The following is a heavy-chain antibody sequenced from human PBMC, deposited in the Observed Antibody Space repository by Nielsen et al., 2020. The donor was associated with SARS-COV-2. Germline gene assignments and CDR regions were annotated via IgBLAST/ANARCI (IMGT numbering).Heavy chain of an antibody. CDR3: ARGGGNHYYYYMDV. CDR2: IIPIFGTA. CDR1: GGTFSSYT. Sequence: SVKVSCKASGGTFSSYTISWVRQAPGQGLEWMGGIIPIFGTANYAQKFQGRVTITADESTSTAYMELSSLRSEDTAVYYCARGGGNHYYYYMDVWGKGTTVTVSS. J-gene: IGHJ6*03. D-gene: IGHD2-15*01. V-gene: IGHV1-69*13.